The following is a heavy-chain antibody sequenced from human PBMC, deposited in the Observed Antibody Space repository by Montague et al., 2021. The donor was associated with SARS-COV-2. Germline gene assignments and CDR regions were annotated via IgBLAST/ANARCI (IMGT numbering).Heavy chain of an antibody. CDR2: IYYSGGI. Sequence: SETLSLTCTVSGGSMSDHYWSWIRQPPGKGLEWLAYIYYSGGINFNASLQGRVSMSVDTSKNQFSLKLTSVTAADTAVYYCARAVSVRRAVNWFDPWGQGTLVTVSS. V-gene: IGHV4-59*11. J-gene: IGHJ5*02. CDR1: GGSMSDHY. CDR3: ARAVSVRRAVNWFDP. D-gene: IGHD3-10*01.